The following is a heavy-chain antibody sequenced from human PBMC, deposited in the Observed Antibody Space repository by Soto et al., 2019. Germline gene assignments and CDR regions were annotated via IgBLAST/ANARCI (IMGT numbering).Heavy chain of an antibody. CDR3: ARQDWRFLXWSTTRDV. CDR2: IDPSDSYT. J-gene: IGHJ6*02. CDR1: GYSFTSYW. D-gene: IGHD3-3*01. Sequence: GESLKISCKGSGYSFTSYWISWVRQMPGKGLEWMGRIDPSDSYTNYSPSFQGHVTISADKSISTAYLQWSSLKASDTAMYYCARQDWRFLXWSTTRDVWGQGTTVTVSS. V-gene: IGHV5-10-1*01.